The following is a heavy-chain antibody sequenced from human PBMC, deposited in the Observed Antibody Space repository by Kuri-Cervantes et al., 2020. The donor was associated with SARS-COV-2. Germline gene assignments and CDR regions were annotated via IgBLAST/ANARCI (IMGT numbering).Heavy chain of an antibody. CDR3: AREGVDIVGAPHDAFDI. J-gene: IGHJ3*02. CDR1: GFTFSSYW. CDR2: IKQDGSEK. D-gene: IGHD1-26*01. V-gene: IGHV3-7*01. Sequence: GGSLKIPCAASGFTFSSYWISWVRQAPGKGLEWVANIKQDGSEKYYVDSVKGRFTISRDNAKNSLYLQMNSLRAEDTAVYYCAREGVDIVGAPHDAFDIWGQGTMVTVSS.